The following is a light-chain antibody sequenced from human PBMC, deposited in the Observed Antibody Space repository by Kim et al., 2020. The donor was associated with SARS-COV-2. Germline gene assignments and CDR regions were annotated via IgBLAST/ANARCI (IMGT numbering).Light chain of an antibody. Sequence: GQSVTSICTVTRRDVVGYNYVSWYQQHPGKSPKLMIYEVSKRPSGVPDRFSGSKSDNTSSLTVSGLQAGDEADYYCCSYSVTNTLVFGGGTQLTVL. CDR1: RRDVVGYNY. CDR3: CSYSVTNTLV. V-gene: IGLV2-8*01. CDR2: EVS. J-gene: IGLJ3*02.